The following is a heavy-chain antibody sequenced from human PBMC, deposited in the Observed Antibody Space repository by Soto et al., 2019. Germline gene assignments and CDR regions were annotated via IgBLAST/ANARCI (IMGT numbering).Heavy chain of an antibody. CDR3: AKNYFGSGGFSLLLAH. CDR1: GFRFSTSH. CDR2: IWSDGSKE. Sequence: WGSLRLSCAASGFRFSTSHMHWVRQPPGKGLEWVAVIWSDGSKEYYTDSIKGRFTISRDNSEDTLLLQMDSLRAEDSAVYYCAKNYFGSGGFSLLLAHLGQGAQVTVSS. D-gene: IGHD3-10*01. J-gene: IGHJ4*02. V-gene: IGHV3-33*06.